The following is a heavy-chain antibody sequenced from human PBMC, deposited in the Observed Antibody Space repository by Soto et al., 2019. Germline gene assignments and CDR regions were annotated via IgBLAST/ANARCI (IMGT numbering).Heavy chain of an antibody. CDR3: AKSSGGDARDALDI. CDR1: GFIFSTYG. J-gene: IGHJ3*02. D-gene: IGHD2-21*01. CDR2: IAYDGTPE. V-gene: IGHV3-30*18. Sequence: QALRVAPGGGVSQPGSSLRISCAASGFIFSTYGIHLVRQAPGKGLEWAAFIAYDGTPEEYADSVRGRFSVSRDNSGNTWEVHMLSPRPEDTSGYFCAKSSGGDARDALDIWDQGT.